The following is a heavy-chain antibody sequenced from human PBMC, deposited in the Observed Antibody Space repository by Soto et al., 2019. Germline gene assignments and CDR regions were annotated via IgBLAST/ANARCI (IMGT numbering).Heavy chain of an antibody. V-gene: IGHV4-30-2*06. CDR2: IYHSGST. Sequence: SETLSLTCSVSGGSINSGRSSWNWIRQSPGKGLEWIAYIYHSGSTYYNPSLKSRVTISVDRSENQFSLKLTSVTAADTAVYCCVRESTTSGPNWFDTWGPGILVTVSS. J-gene: IGHJ5*02. CDR3: VRESTTSGPNWFDT. CDR1: GGSINSGRSS. D-gene: IGHD1-1*01.